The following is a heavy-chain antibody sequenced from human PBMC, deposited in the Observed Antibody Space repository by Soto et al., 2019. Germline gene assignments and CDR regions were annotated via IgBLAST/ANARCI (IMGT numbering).Heavy chain of an antibody. D-gene: IGHD2-2*03. CDR1: GFTFSSYS. CDR2: ISSSSSYI. J-gene: IGHJ5*02. CDR3: ARDNGYCSSTSCYFLGPIWFDP. V-gene: IGHV3-21*01. Sequence: GGSLRLSCAASGFTFSSYSMNWVRQAPGKGLEWVSSISSSSSYIYYADSVKGRFTISRDNAKNSLYLQMNSLRAEDTAVYYCARDNGYCSSTSCYFLGPIWFDPWGQGTLVTVSS.